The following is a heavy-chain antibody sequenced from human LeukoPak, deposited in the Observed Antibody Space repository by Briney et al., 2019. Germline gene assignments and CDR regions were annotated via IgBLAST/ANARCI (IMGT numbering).Heavy chain of an antibody. CDR3: ARTYYYDSSALGGLDY. Sequence: ASVKVSCKASGGTFSSYAISWVRQAPGQGLEWMGRIIPIFGTANYAQKFQGRVTITTDESTSTAYMELSSLRSEDTAVYYCARTYYYDSSALGGLDYWGQGTLVTVSS. CDR2: IIPIFGTA. J-gene: IGHJ4*02. V-gene: IGHV1-69*05. D-gene: IGHD3-22*01. CDR1: GGTFSSYA.